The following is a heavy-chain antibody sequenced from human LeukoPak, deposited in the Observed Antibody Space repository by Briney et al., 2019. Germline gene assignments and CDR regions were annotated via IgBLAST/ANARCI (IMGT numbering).Heavy chain of an antibody. J-gene: IGHJ4*02. D-gene: IGHD4-17*01. Sequence: ASETLSLTCTVSGGYISSYSWSWIRQPPGKGLEWIGSIYYSGSTYYNPSLKSRVTISVDTSKNQFSLKLSSVTAADTAVYYCARYYGDYDYWGQGTLVTASS. CDR2: IYYSGST. V-gene: IGHV4-59*05. CDR1: GGYISSYS. CDR3: ARYYGDYDY.